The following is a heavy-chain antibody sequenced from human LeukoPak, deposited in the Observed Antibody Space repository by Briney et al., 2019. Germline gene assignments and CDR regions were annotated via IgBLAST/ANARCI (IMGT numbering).Heavy chain of an antibody. CDR3: ARHASWFGP. J-gene: IGHJ5*02. V-gene: IGHV4-59*04. Sequence: SETLSLTCTVSGGSISSYYWSWIRQPPGKGLEWIGSLYSRGTPYHNPPLGGRVTISIDESKNQISLKLNSVTAADTAVYYCARHASWFGPWGQGTLVTVSS. CDR2: LYSRGTP. CDR1: GGSISSYY.